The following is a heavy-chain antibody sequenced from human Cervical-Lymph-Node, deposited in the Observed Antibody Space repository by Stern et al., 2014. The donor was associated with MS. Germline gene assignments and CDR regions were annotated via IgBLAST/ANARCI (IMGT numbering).Heavy chain of an antibody. CDR2: IRSRAHGGTT. CDR3: SRSLCGASCYTVVDY. CDR1: GFTFGDYA. V-gene: IGHV3-49*03. Sequence: EVQLVQSGGGLEQPGRSLRLSCIASGFTFGDYAVSWFRQAPGKGLEWLGFIRSRAHGGTTDYAASVKGRFSISRDDSKTIAYLQMSSLKTGDTAVYYCSRSLCGASCYTVVDYWGKGTLVTVSS. D-gene: IGHD2-2*02. J-gene: IGHJ4*02.